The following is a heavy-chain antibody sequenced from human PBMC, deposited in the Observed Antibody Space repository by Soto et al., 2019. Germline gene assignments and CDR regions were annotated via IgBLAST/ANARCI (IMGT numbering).Heavy chain of an antibody. V-gene: IGHV6-1*01. CDR1: GDSVSGNSAA. J-gene: IGHJ5*02. Sequence: SQTLSLTCAISGDSVSGNSAAWNWIRQSPSRGLEWLGRTYYRSKWYSTYAISVKSRISISPDTSKNQFSLQLNSVTPDDTAVYYCARGPGSLRPWGQGTLVTVSS. CDR2: TYYRSKWYS. D-gene: IGHD1-1*01. CDR3: ARGPGSLRP.